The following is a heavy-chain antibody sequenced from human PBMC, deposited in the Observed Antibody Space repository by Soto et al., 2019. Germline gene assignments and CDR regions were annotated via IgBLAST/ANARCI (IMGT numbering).Heavy chain of an antibody. V-gene: IGHV3-15*07. Sequence: PGGSLRLSCAASGFPFPNAWMNWVRQAPGKGLERVGRIKSTIDGGTTDYAEPVKGRFAISRDDSNNMVHLQMNSLKIEDTAVYYCTTDSYSTIIIVRFDYWGHGTLVTVSS. D-gene: IGHD3-22*01. CDR2: IKSTIDGGTT. CDR3: TTDSYSTIIIVRFDY. J-gene: IGHJ4*01. CDR1: GFPFPNAW.